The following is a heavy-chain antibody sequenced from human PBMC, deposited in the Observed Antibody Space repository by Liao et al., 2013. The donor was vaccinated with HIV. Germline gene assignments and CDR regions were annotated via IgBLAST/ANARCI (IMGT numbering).Heavy chain of an antibody. CDR1: GGSISSSSYY. CDR3: ARGYRGLLATIVGYRYYFDY. Sequence: QLQLQESGPGLVKPSETLSLTCTVSGGSISSSSYYWGWIRQPPGKGLEWIGSIYYSGSTYYNPSLKSRVTISVDTSKNQFSLKLSSVTAADTAVYYCARGYRGLLATIVGYRYYFDYWGQGTLVTVSS. D-gene: IGHD2-2*02. V-gene: IGHV4-39*07. J-gene: IGHJ4*02. CDR2: IYYSGST.